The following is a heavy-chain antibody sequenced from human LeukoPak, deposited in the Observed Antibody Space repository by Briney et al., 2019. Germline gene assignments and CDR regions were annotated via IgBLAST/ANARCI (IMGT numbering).Heavy chain of an antibody. CDR1: GFTFSSYS. V-gene: IGHV3-21*04. D-gene: IGHD1-26*01. CDR3: AKDLLGAITDFDY. CDR2: ISSSSSYI. J-gene: IGHJ4*02. Sequence: GGSLRLSCAASGFTFSSYSMNWVRQAPGKGLEWVSSISSSSSYIYYADSVKGRFTISRDNAKNSLYLQMNSLRAEDTAVYYCAKDLLGAITDFDYWGQGTLVTVSS.